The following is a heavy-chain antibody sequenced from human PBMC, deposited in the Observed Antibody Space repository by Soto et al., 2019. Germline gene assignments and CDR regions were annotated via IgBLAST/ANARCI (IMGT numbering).Heavy chain of an antibody. J-gene: IGHJ4*01. V-gene: IGHV3-7*04. Sequence: DVQLVESGGGLVQPGGSLRVSCAASGFTFSSYWMSWVRQAPGKGLEWVANIKQDGSDKYYVDSVKGRFTLSRDSAKNSLQLQMNSLRAEDTAIYFCARVAYGNGWIFDYWGRGTLVTVSS. CDR1: GFTFSSYW. D-gene: IGHD6-19*01. CDR2: IKQDGSDK. CDR3: ARVAYGNGWIFDY.